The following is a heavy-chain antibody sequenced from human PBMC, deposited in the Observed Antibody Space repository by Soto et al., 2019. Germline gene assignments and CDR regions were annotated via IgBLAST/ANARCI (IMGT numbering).Heavy chain of an antibody. J-gene: IGHJ6*02. D-gene: IGHD2-8*01. Sequence: SVKFSCQASGGTFSSYAISWVRQAPGQALEWMGGIIPIFGTANYAQKFQGRFTITADESTSTAYMELSSLRSEDTAVYYCARDNGHPAGYYYYYYGIDVWGQGTTVTVSS. V-gene: IGHV1-69*13. CDR3: ARDNGHPAGYYYYYYGIDV. CDR1: GGTFSSYA. CDR2: IIPIFGTA.